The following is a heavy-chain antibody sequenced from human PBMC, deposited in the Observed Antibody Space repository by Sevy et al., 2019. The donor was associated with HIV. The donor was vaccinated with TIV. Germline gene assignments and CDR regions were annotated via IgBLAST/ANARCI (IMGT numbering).Heavy chain of an antibody. Sequence: ASVKVSCKASGGTFSSYAISWVRQAPGQGLEWMGGIIPIFGTANYAQKFQGRVTITADKSTSKAYMELSSLRSEDTALYYCAGGYSQYYYDSSGYYPSDYWGQGTLVTVSS. CDR2: IIPIFGTA. D-gene: IGHD3-22*01. CDR3: AGGYSQYYYDSSGYYPSDY. J-gene: IGHJ4*02. CDR1: GGTFSSYA. V-gene: IGHV1-69*06.